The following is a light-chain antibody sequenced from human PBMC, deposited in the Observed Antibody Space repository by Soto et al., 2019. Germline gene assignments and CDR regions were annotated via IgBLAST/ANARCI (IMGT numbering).Light chain of an antibody. Sequence: DIQMTQSPSTLSASVGDRVTITCRASQSISTWLAWYQQEPGKAPKLLIHKASSLQSGVPSRFSGSGSGTDFTLTTNSLHPDDFATYYCQQYNSYSPTFGQGTRVEIK. J-gene: IGKJ1*01. V-gene: IGKV1-5*03. CDR3: QQYNSYSPT. CDR1: QSISTW. CDR2: KAS.